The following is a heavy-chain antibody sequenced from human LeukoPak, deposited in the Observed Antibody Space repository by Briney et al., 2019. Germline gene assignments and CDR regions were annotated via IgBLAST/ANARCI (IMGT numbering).Heavy chain of an antibody. J-gene: IGHJ6*03. D-gene: IGHD5-18*01. Sequence: GESLKTSSNGAGYSFTSYWIGWVRQMPGKGLEWMGIISPGNSDTRYSPSFQGQVTISAHQSISTAYLQASSLKASDTAMYYCARRSAMVDYYYMDVWGKGTTVTVSS. CDR3: ARRSAMVDYYYMDV. CDR2: ISPGNSDT. CDR1: GYSFTSYW. V-gene: IGHV5-51*01.